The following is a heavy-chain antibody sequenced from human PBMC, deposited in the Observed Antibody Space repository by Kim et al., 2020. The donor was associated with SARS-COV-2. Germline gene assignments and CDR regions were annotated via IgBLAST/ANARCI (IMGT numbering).Heavy chain of an antibody. CDR2: IIPIFGTA. Sequence: SVKVSCKASGGTFSSYAISWVRQAPGQGLEWMGGIIPIFGTANYAQKFQGRVTITADESTSTAYMELSSLRSEDTAVYYCASRYYYGSGSYSTGNYYGMDVWGQGTTVTVSS. CDR3: ASRYYYGSGSYSTGNYYGMDV. J-gene: IGHJ6*02. V-gene: IGHV1-69*13. D-gene: IGHD3-10*01. CDR1: GGTFSSYA.